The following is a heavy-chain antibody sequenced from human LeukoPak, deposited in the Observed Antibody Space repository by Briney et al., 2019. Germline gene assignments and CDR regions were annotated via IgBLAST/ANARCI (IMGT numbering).Heavy chain of an antibody. Sequence: SETLSLTCTVSGGSISSYYWSWIRQPPGKGLEWIGYIYYSGSTNYNPSLKSRVTISVDTSKNQFSLKLSSVTAADTAVYYCARGIKIQQDSYYFDYWGQGTLVTVSS. CDR1: GGSISSYY. CDR2: IYYSGST. CDR3: ARGIKIQQDSYYFDY. V-gene: IGHV4-59*01. J-gene: IGHJ4*02. D-gene: IGHD1/OR15-1a*01.